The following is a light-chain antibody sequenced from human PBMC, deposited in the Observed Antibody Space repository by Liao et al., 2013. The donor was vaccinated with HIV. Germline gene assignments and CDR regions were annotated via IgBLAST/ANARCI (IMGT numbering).Light chain of an antibody. CDR1: KLGDNY. CDR2: QDS. CDR3: QAWDSSTYV. Sequence: SYELTQPPSVSVSPGQTASITCSGDKLGDNYACWYQQKPGQSPVLVIYQDSQRPSGIPERFSGSNSGNTATLTISGTQAMDEADYYCQAWDSSTYVFGTGTKVTRP. J-gene: IGLJ1*01. V-gene: IGLV3-1*01.